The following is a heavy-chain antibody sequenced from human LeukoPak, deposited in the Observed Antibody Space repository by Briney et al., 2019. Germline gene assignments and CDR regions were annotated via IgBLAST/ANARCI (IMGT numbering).Heavy chain of an antibody. V-gene: IGHV3-72*01. J-gene: IGHJ4*02. CDR2: RDKSNSYTT. D-gene: IGHD3-10*01. Sequence: RDKSNSYTTLYGASVKGRFTISRDDAKESLYLEINSLKTEDTAVYYCARGLYGSGTYYLDSWGQGTRVTVSS. CDR3: ARGLYGSGTYYLDS.